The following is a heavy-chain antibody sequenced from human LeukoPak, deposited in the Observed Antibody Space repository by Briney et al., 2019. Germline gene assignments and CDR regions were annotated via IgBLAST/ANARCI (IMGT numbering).Heavy chain of an antibody. D-gene: IGHD3-10*01. CDR1: GFTFSNYA. CDR2: ISYDGRNK. CDR3: ARSGDYGSGSFRWRHFDY. V-gene: IGHV3-30*04. Sequence: PGGSLRLSCAASGFTFSNYALHWVRQAPGKGLEWVAVISYDGRNKDYADSVKGRFTISRDNSKNTLYLQMNSLRTEDTAVYYCARSGDYGSGSFRWRHFDYWGQGTLVTVSS. J-gene: IGHJ4*02.